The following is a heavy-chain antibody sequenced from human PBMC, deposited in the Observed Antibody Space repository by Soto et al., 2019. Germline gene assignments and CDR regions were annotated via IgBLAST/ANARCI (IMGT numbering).Heavy chain of an antibody. V-gene: IGHV4-34*01. D-gene: IGHD3-10*01. CDR2: INHSGST. CDR1: GGSFSGYY. J-gene: IGHJ4*02. Sequence: PSETLSLTCAVYGGSFSGYYWSWIRQPPGKGLEWIGEINHSGSTNYNPSLKSRVTISVDTSKNQFSLKLSSVTAADTAMYYCATGKHLWLDYWGQGTLVTVSS. CDR3: ATGKHLWLDY.